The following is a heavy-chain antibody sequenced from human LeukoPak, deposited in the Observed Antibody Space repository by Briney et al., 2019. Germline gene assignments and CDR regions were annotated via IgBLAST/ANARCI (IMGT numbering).Heavy chain of an antibody. CDR2: ISSNGGST. CDR1: GFTFSSYA. V-gene: IGHV3-64*01. J-gene: IGHJ4*02. Sequence: PGGSLRLSCAASGFTFSSYAMHWARQAPGKGLEYVSAISSNGGSTYYANSVKGRFTISRDNSKNTLYLQMGSLRAEDMAVYYCARGYDFWSGYWSHSDYWGQGTLVTVSS. CDR3: ARGYDFWSGYWSHSDY. D-gene: IGHD3-3*01.